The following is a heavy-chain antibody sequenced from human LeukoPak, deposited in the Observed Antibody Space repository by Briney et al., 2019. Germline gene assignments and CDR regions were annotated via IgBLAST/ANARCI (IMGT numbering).Heavy chain of an antibody. CDR3: ARGVAGTYYYYYMDV. J-gene: IGHJ6*03. D-gene: IGHD6-19*01. V-gene: IGHV1-46*01. CDR1: GYTFTSYY. CDR2: INPSGGST. Sequence: RASVTVSCKASGYTFTSYYMHWVRQAPGQGLEWMGLINPSGGSTNYAQKFQGRVTMTRDTSISTAYMELSRLRSNDTAVYYCARGVAGTYYYYYMDVWGKGTTVTVSS.